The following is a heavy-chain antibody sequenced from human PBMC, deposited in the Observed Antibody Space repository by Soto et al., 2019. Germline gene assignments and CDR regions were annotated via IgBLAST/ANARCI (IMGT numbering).Heavy chain of an antibody. D-gene: IGHD3-10*01. CDR1: GYTFTSYY. CDR3: ARDKAFEGLLWYGELFGMEV. V-gene: IGHV1-46*01. Sequence: ASVKGSCKASGYTFTSYYMHRVRQAPGQGLEWMGIINPSGGSTSYAQKFQGRVTMTRDTSTSTVYMELSSLRSEDTAVYHRARDKAFEGLLWYGELFGMEVSSQGTTVTVS. J-gene: IGHJ6*02. CDR2: INPSGGST.